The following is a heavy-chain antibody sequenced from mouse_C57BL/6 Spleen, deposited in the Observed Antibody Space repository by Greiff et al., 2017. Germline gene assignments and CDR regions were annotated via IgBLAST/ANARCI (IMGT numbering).Heavy chain of an antibody. D-gene: IGHD2-3*01. CDR1: GFTFSSYA. CDR3: TRDHDGYYVRDAMDY. V-gene: IGHV5-9-1*02. Sequence: EVKVVESGEGLVKPGGSLKLSCAASGFTFSSYAMSWVRQTPEKRLEWVAYISSGGDYIYYADTVKGRFTISRDNARNTLYLQMSSLKSEDTAMYYCTRDHDGYYVRDAMDYWGQGTSVTVSS. J-gene: IGHJ4*01. CDR2: ISSGGDYI.